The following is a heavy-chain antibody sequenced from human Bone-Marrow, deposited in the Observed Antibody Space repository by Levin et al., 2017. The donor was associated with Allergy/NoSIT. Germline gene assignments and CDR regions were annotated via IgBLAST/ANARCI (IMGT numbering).Heavy chain of an antibody. Sequence: GESLKISCAASGFTFSSYSMNWVRQAPGKGLEWVSSISSSSSYIYYADSVKGRFTISRDNAKNSLYLQMNSLRAEDTAVYYCARFRLDYYDSSGYYFDYWGQGTLVTVSS. CDR2: ISSSSSYI. D-gene: IGHD3-22*01. V-gene: IGHV3-21*01. J-gene: IGHJ4*02. CDR3: ARFRLDYYDSSGYYFDY. CDR1: GFTFSSYS.